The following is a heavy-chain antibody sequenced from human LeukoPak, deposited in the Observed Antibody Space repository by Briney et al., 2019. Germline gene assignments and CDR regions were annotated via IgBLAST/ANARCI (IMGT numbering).Heavy chain of an antibody. Sequence: SGTLSLTCAVSGGSISNINWWSWVRQPPWKGLEWIGEIHHSGVTNYNPSLKSRVTISLDKSNNQFSLKLNSVTAADTAVYYCAENGPWSLEYWGQGTLVTVSS. D-gene: IGHD2-15*01. J-gene: IGHJ4*02. CDR2: IHHSGVT. CDR1: GGSISNINW. CDR3: AENGPWSLEY. V-gene: IGHV4-4*02.